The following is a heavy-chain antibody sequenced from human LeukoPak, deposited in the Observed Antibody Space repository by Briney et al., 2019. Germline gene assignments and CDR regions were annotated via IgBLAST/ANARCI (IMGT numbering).Heavy chain of an antibody. J-gene: IGHJ4*02. CDR1: GFTVSSNY. Sequence: PGGSLRLSCAASGFTVSSNYMSWVRQAPGKGLEWVSVIYSGGGTYYADSVKDRFTISRDTSKNTLYLQMNSLRAEDTAVYYCARGYCSSTTCYFFDYWGQGTLVTVSS. CDR3: ARGYCSSTTCYFFDY. CDR2: IYSGGGT. V-gene: IGHV3-66*01. D-gene: IGHD2-2*01.